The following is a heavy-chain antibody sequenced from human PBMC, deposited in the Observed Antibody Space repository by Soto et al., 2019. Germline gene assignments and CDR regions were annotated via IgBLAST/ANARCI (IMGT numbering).Heavy chain of an antibody. CDR1: GGFI. Sequence: PSETLSLTCTVSGGFIWGWIRQSPDKGLEWIGYIYNSGRYNYNPSLESRLTISIDTSKNQFSLRLASVTAADTAVYYCARVGFGELLAHGMDVWGQGTTVTVSS. D-gene: IGHD3-10*01. V-gene: IGHV4-59*01. J-gene: IGHJ6*02. CDR2: IYNSGRY. CDR3: ARVGFGELLAHGMDV.